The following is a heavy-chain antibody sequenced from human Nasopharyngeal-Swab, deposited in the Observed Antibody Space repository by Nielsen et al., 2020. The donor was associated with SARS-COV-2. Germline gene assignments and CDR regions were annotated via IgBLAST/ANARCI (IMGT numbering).Heavy chain of an antibody. V-gene: IGHV3-23*01. CDR1: GFTFNIDA. CDR3: AKDGVVRGNALDL. Sequence: GGSLRLSCAASGFTFNIDAMAWVRRAPGRGLQWVTGVSSSGGSTYYTDSVKGRFTIPRDNSKNTLYLEMHSLRVEDTAVYYCAKDGVVRGNALDLWGQGTMVTVSS. D-gene: IGHD3-10*01. J-gene: IGHJ3*01. CDR2: VSSSGGST.